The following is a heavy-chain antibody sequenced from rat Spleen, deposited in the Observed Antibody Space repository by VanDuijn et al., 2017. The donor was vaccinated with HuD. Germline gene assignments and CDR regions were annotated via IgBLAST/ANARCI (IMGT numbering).Heavy chain of an antibody. Sequence: QVQLKESGPGLVQPSQTLSLTCTVSGFSLTNYHVHWVRQPPGKGLEWMGVIWTAGGTRYNSALKSRLSISKDTSKSQVFLKMNSLQTEDTATYYCARLGSSSYVMDAWGQGASVTVSS. V-gene: IGHV2-41*01. CDR2: IWTAGGT. CDR1: GFSLTNYH. D-gene: IGHD1-2*01. CDR3: ARLGSSSYVMDA. J-gene: IGHJ4*01.